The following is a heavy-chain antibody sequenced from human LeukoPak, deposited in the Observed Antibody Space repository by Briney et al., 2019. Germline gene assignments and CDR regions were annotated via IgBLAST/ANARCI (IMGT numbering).Heavy chain of an antibody. CDR2: ISCLGST. CDR1: GGSISKYF. D-gene: IGHD2-21*01. J-gene: IGHJ4*02. CDR3: ARGLSLLGSEEGLPLGY. Sequence: SETLSLTCNVSGGSISKYFWSWIRQPPGRGLEWIGYISCLGSTNYNPSLKGRVTFSVDTSKNQISLRVISVTAADTAVYYCARGLSLLGSEEGLPLGYWGQGSLVTATS. V-gene: IGHV4-59*01.